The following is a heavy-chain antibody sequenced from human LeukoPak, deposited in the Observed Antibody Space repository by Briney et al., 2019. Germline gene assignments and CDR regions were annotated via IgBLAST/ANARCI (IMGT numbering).Heavy chain of an antibody. CDR2: VYHSGDT. J-gene: IGHJ6*02. V-gene: IGHV4-39*01. CDR1: GGSISTDSYY. Sequence: SETLSLTCAVSGGSISTDSYYWGWIRRPPGKGLEWIASVYHSGDTYYSSSLKSRVTISVDTSKNQFSLKLTSVTSADTAVYYCARCPYYDILTGYYLYYYGMDVWGQGTTVTVSS. D-gene: IGHD3-9*01. CDR3: ARCPYYDILTGYYLYYYGMDV.